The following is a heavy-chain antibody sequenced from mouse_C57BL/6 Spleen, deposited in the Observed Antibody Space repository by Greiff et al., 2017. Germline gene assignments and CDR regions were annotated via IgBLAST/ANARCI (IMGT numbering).Heavy chain of an antibody. CDR3: ARYYGSSPFDY. Sequence: QVQLKESGAELARPGASVKMSCKASGYTFTSYTMHWVKQRPGQGLEWIGYINPSSGYTKYNQKFKDKATLTADKSSSTAYMQLSSLTSEDSAVYYCARYYGSSPFDYWGQGTTLTVSS. V-gene: IGHV1-4*01. CDR2: INPSSGYT. D-gene: IGHD1-1*01. J-gene: IGHJ2*01. CDR1: GYTFTSYT.